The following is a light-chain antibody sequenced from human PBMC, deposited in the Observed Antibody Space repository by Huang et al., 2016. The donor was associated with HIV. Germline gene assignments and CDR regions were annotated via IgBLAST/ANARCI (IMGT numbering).Light chain of an antibody. V-gene: IGKV3-20*01. Sequence: EIVLTQSPGTLSLSPGERATLSCRASQRVSSSYLAWYQQKPGQAPRLLFDGASSRATGIPDRFSGSGSGTDFTLTISRLEPEDCAVYYCQQYDSSPWTFGQGTKVEIK. J-gene: IGKJ1*01. CDR2: GAS. CDR1: QRVSSSY. CDR3: QQYDSSPWT.